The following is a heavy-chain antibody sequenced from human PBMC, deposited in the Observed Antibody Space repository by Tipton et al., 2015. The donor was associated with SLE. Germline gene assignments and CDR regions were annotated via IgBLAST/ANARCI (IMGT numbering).Heavy chain of an antibody. CDR2: IFYSGGA. Sequence: TLSLTCAVSGGSISNYYWGWIRQPPGKGLEYIGSIFYSGGAYYTPSLKSRVTFSVDTSKNQFSLMLSSVPAADTAVYYCATRLTIIGGIDYWGQGTLVTVSS. CDR3: ATRLTIIGGIDY. J-gene: IGHJ4*02. V-gene: IGHV4-59*04. CDR1: GGSISNYY. D-gene: IGHD5-24*01.